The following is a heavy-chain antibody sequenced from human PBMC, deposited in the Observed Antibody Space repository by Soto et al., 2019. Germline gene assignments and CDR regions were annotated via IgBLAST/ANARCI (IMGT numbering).Heavy chain of an antibody. D-gene: IGHD6-13*01. CDR1: GGTFSSYA. V-gene: IGHV1-69*13. CDR2: IIPIFGTA. J-gene: IGHJ4*02. Sequence: ASVKVSCKASGGTFSSYAISWVRQAPGQGLEWMGGIIPIFGTANYAQKFQGRVTITADESTSTAYMELSSLRSEDTAVYYCARAALGAIAAAGTLFDYWGQGTLVTVSS. CDR3: ARAALGAIAAAGTLFDY.